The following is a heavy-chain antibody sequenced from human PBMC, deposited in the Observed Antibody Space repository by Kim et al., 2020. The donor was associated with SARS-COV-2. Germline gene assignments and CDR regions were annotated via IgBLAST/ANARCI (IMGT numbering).Heavy chain of an antibody. D-gene: IGHD6-13*01. CDR3: VTRARRQQLPDGAFDI. Sequence: SLKSRVTISVDTSKNQFSLKLSSVTAADTAVYYCVTRARRQQLPDGAFDIWGQGTMVTVSS. J-gene: IGHJ3*02. V-gene: IGHV4-31*02.